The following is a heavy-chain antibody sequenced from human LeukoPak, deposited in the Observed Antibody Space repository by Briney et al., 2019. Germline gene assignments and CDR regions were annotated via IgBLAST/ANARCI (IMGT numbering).Heavy chain of an antibody. V-gene: IGHV3-30-3*01. CDR2: ISYDGSNE. Sequence: GGSLRLSCAASGFTFSSYAMHWVRQAPGKGLEWVAVISYDGSNEYYADSVKGRFTISRDNSKNTLYLQMNSLRAEDTAVYYCARVPIAVAGTGFDYWGQGTLVTVSS. CDR3: ARVPIAVAGTGFDY. CDR1: GFTFSSYA. D-gene: IGHD6-19*01. J-gene: IGHJ4*02.